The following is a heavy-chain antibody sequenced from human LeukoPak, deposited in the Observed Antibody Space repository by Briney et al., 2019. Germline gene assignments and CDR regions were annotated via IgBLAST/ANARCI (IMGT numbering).Heavy chain of an antibody. J-gene: IGHJ6*02. CDR3: ARGDGNSSSWYYCYYGMDV. CDR2: IYYSGST. Sequence: SETLSLTCTVSGGSISSYYWSWIRQPPGKGLEWIGYIYYSGSTNYNPSLKSRVTISVDTSKNQFSLKLSSVTAADTAVYYCARGDGNSSSWYYCYYGMDVWGQGTTVTVSS. D-gene: IGHD6-13*01. CDR1: GGSISSYY. V-gene: IGHV4-59*01.